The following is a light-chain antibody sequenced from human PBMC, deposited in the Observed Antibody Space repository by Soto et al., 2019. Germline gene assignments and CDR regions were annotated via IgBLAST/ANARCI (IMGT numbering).Light chain of an antibody. CDR1: SSDVGSYNR. CDR3: SSYTISSTYV. V-gene: IGLV2-18*02. CDR2: DVN. Sequence: QSALTQPPSVSGSPGQSVAISCTGTSSDVGSYNRVSWYQQPPGTAPKLMIYDVNNRPSGVPDRFSGTKSGNTASLTISGLQAEHEADYYCSSYTISSTYVFGTGTKLTVL. J-gene: IGLJ1*01.